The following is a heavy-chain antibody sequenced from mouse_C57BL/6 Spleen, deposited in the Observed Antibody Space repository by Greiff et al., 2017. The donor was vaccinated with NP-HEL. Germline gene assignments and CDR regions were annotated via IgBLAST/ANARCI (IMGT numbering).Heavy chain of an antibody. D-gene: IGHD1-1*01. CDR3: ARGGSSVYWYFDV. CDR2: ISSGSSTI. Sequence: EVKVVESGGGLVKPGGSLKLSCAASGFTFSDYGMHWVRQAPEKGLEWVAYISSGSSTIYYADTVKGRFTISRDNAKNTLFLQMTSLRSEDTAMYYCARGGSSVYWYFDVWGTGTTVTVSS. J-gene: IGHJ1*03. CDR1: GFTFSDYG. V-gene: IGHV5-17*01.